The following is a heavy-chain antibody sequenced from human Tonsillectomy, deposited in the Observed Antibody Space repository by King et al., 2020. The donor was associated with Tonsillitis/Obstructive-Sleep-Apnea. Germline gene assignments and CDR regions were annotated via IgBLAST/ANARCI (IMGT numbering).Heavy chain of an antibody. D-gene: IGHD2-2*02. Sequence: QLQESGPGLVKPSETLSLTCTVAGGSISSSTYYWGWIRQSPGKGLELIGSIYHSGSTHSNPSLKGRVTISVDTSKNQFPLKLTSVTAADTAVYYCARSPCSTSCYRGDYWGQGTLVTVSS. V-gene: IGHV4-39*01. J-gene: IGHJ4*02. CDR2: IYHSGST. CDR1: GGSISSSTYY. CDR3: ARSPCSTSCYRGDY.